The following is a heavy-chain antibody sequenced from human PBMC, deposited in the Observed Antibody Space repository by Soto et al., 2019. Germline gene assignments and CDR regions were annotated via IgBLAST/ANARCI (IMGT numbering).Heavy chain of an antibody. D-gene: IGHD3-22*01. Sequence: GGSLRLSCAASGFSFSNAWMIWVRQAPGKGLEWVGLIKSQTDGGTTDYAAPVKGRFTISRDDSKNMVFLQMNSLKTGDTALYYCTTDRFSGYYSWDFWGQGALVTVSS. CDR3: TTDRFSGYYSWDF. V-gene: IGHV3-15*07. CDR1: GFSFSNAW. CDR2: IKSQTDGGTT. J-gene: IGHJ4*02.